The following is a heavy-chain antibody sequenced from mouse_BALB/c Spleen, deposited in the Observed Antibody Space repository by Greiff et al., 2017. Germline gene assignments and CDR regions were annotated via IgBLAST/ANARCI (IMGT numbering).Heavy chain of an antibody. CDR3: ASPRSFAC. J-gene: IGHJ3*01. CDR1: GFNIKDTY. V-gene: IGHV14-3*02. Sequence: EVQLQQSGAELVKPGASVKLSCTASGFNIKDTYMHWVKQRPEQGLEWIGRIDPANGNTKYDPKFQGKATITADTSSNTAYLQLSSLTSEDTAVYYCASPRSFACWGQGTLVTVSA. CDR2: IDPANGNT.